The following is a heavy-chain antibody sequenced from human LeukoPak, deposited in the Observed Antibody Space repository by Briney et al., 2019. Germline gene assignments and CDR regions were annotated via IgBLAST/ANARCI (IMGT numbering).Heavy chain of an antibody. D-gene: IGHD5-18*01. Sequence: ASVKASCKASGYTVTSYGISWVRQAPGHGLEWMGWISAYNGYTNYAQRLQGRVTMTTDTSTSTAYMELRSLSSDDTAVYYCARVARYSYGYIDYWGQGTLVTVSS. CDR2: ISAYNGYT. V-gene: IGHV1-18*04. CDR3: ARVARYSYGYIDY. J-gene: IGHJ4*02. CDR1: GYTVTSYG.